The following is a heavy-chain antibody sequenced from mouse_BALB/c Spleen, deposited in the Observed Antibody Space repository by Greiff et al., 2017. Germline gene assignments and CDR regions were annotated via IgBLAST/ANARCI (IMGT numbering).Heavy chain of an antibody. V-gene: IGHV3-6*02. CDR2: ISYDGSN. D-gene: IGHD2-4*01. CDR1: GYSITSGYY. J-gene: IGHJ3*01. Sequence: ESGPGLVKPSQSLSLTCSVTGYSITSGYYWNWIRQFPGNKLEWMGYISYDGSNNYNPSLKNRISITRDTSKNQFFLKLNSVTTEDTATYYCAGDYDYGFAYWGQGTLVTVSA. CDR3: AGDYDYGFAY.